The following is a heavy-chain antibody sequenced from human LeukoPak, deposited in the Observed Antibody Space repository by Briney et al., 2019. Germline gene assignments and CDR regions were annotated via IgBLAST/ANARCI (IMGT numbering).Heavy chain of an antibody. CDR2: ISPSSGNA. Sequence: ASVKVSCKASGYTFTSYYMHWERQAPGQGLEWMGMISPSSGNADYAQKFQGRITMTRDMSTYTVYMELSSLRSEDTAVYYCARGYYYDSSGYYSEGDYWGQGTLVTVSS. J-gene: IGHJ4*02. D-gene: IGHD3-22*01. CDR3: ARGYYYDSSGYYSEGDY. CDR1: GYTFTSYY. V-gene: IGHV1-46*01.